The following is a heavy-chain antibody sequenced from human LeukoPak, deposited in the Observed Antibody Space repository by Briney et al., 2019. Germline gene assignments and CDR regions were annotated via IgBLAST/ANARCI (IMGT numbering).Heavy chain of an antibody. CDR2: IIPIFGTA. D-gene: IGHD3-10*01. CDR3: ARDRLIGSGSYYSY. Sequence: GASVKVSCKASGGTFSSYAISWVRQAPGQGLEWMGRIIPIFGTANYAQKFQGRVTITTDESTSTAYMELSSLRSEDTDVYYCARDRLIGSGSYYSYWGQGTLVTVSS. CDR1: GGTFSSYA. V-gene: IGHV1-69*05. J-gene: IGHJ4*02.